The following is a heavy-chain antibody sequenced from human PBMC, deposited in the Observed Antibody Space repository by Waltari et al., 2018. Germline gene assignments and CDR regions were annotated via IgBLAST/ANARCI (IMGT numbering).Heavy chain of an antibody. D-gene: IGHD4-17*01. Sequence: QVHLVQSGAEVKKPGASVKVSCKASGYTFTGYYIQWGRRAPGQGLEWMGRINPNSGDTNYAQKFQGRVTLTRDTSINTADMELSSLKSDDTAVYYCARDLGSDYGNRDYWGQGTLVTVPS. J-gene: IGHJ4*02. CDR1: GYTFTGYY. CDR3: ARDLGSDYGNRDY. CDR2: INPNSGDT. V-gene: IGHV1-2*06.